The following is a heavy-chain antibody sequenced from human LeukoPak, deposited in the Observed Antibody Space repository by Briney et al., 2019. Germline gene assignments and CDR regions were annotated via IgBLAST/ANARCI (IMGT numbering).Heavy chain of an antibody. CDR3: AKDKTHDFWSGAFFDY. CDR2: ISGSGGST. D-gene: IGHD3-3*01. J-gene: IGHJ4*02. Sequence: GGSLRLSCAASGFTFSSYAMSWVRQAPGKGLEWVSAISGSGGSTYYADSVKGRFTISRDNSKKTLYLQMNSLRPEDMAVYYCAKDKTHDFWSGAFFDYWGQGTLVTVSS. CDR1: GFTFSSYA. V-gene: IGHV3-23*01.